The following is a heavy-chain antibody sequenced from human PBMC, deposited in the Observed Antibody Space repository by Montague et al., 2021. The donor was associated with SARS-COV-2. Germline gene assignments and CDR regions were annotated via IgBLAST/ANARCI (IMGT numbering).Heavy chain of an antibody. J-gene: IGHJ4*02. V-gene: IGHV4-39*01. D-gene: IGHD1-1*01. CDR1: GDSISSSSYN. CDR3: TRHVHMTWPEPSPGFDY. CDR2: VHCSGRP. Sequence: SETLSLTCTVSGDSISSSSYNWGWIRQPPGKGLEWIGSVHCSGRPYYNPSLKSRVTIYVDTSKNQLSLKLSPVTAADTAVYYCTRHVHMTWPEPSPGFDYWGQGTLVTVSS.